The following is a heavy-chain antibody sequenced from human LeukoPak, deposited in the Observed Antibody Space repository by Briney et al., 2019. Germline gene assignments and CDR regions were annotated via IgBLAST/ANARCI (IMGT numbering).Heavy chain of an antibody. CDR1: GDSMRSYF. V-gene: IGHV4-4*07. D-gene: IGHD3-10*01. J-gene: IGHJ4*02. CDR2: IYTSGST. Sequence: SETLSLTCTVSGDSMRSYFWSWIRQPAGKGLEWIGRIYTSGSTNYNPSLKSRVTISVDTSKNQFSLKLSSVTAADTAVYYCAREGRRLTYFDYWGQGTLVTVSS. CDR3: AREGRRLTYFDY.